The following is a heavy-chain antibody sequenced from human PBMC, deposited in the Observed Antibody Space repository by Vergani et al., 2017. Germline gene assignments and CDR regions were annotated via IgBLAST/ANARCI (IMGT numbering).Heavy chain of an antibody. Sequence: QLQLQESGPGLVKPSETLSLTCTVSGGSISSSSYYWGWIRQPPGKGLEWIGSIYYSGSTYYNPSLKSRVTISVDTSKNQFSLKLSSVTAADTAVYYCASPNGDVRGWYFDYWGQGTTVTVSS. V-gene: IGHV4-39*01. D-gene: IGHD4-17*01. CDR3: ASPNGDVRGWYFDY. CDR1: GGSISSSSYY. J-gene: IGHJ4*03. CDR2: IYYSGST.